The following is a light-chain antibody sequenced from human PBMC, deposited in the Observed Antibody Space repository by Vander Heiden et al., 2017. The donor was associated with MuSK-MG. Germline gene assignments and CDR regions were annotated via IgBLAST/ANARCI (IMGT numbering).Light chain of an antibody. CDR1: QSVSSS. CDR3: QQDNDWPPLT. V-gene: IGKV3-15*01. J-gene: IGKJ4*01. Sequence: DIVLTQSPPTLSVSPGERATLSCRASQSVSSSLAWYQQKPGQAPRLLLYDASSRDTGIPDRFSGSGYGKEFTLTISSRQPEDFAVYFCQQDNDWPPLTFGGGTTVEMK. CDR2: DAS.